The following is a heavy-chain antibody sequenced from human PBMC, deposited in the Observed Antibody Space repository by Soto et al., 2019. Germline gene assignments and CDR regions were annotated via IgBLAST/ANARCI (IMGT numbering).Heavy chain of an antibody. CDR3: AGVAVAGTRVDY. Sequence: SETLSLTCAVSGGSISSSNWWSWVRQPPGKGLEWIGEIYHSGSTNYNPSLKSRVTISVDKSKNQFSLKLSSVTAADTAVYYCAGVAVAGTRVDYWGQGTLVTAPQ. CDR1: GGSISSSNW. CDR2: IYHSGST. D-gene: IGHD6-19*01. J-gene: IGHJ4*02. V-gene: IGHV4-4*02.